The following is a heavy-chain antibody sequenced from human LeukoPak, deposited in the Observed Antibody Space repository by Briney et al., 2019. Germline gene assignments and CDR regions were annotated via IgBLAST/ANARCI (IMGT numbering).Heavy chain of an antibody. CDR2: INSDGSGT. CDR3: ARTEGTVAYDS. J-gene: IGHJ5*01. CDR1: GFTFSNYW. Sequence: GGSLRLSCAASGFTFSNYWMHWVRQAPGKGLVWVSRINSDGSGTTYADSVRGRFTISRDNAKNTLYLQVNSLRTEDTAVYYFARTEGTVAYDSWGQGTLVTVSS. V-gene: IGHV3-74*01. D-gene: IGHD4-23*01.